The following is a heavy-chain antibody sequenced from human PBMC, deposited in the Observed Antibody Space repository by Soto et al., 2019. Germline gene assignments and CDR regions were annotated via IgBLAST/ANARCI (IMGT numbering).Heavy chain of an antibody. CDR2: ISNNGDTA. V-gene: IGHV3-23*01. CDR3: AKPCVFIGAIVTLLDS. Sequence: GSLRLSCATSGFTFSSYAMVWVRQAAEKGLEWVASISNNGDTAYYADSVKGRFTISRGNSENTLYLQMNGLRADDTALYFCAKPCVFIGAIVTLLDSWGQGTQVTVSS. J-gene: IGHJ4*02. CDR1: GFTFSSYA. D-gene: IGHD3-16*02.